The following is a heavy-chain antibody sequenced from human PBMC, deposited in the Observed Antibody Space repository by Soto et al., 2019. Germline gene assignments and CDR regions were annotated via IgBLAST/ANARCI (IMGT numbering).Heavy chain of an antibody. CDR3: AKDGPHIRVYFYYYMDV. CDR1: GFTFSSYA. V-gene: IGHV3-23*01. Sequence: GGSLRLSCAASGFTFSSYAMSWVRQAPGKGLEWVSAISGSGGSTYYADSVKGRFTISRDNSKNTLYLQMNSLRAEDTAVYHCAKDGPHIRVYFYYYMDVWGKGTTVTVSS. J-gene: IGHJ6*03. CDR2: ISGSGGST.